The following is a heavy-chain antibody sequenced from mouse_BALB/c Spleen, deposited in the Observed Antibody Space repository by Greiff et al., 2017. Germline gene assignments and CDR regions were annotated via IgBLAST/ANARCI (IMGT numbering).Heavy chain of an antibody. CDR2: ISSGSSTI. CDR3: ARAGRWLLQFAY. Sequence: EVMLVESGGGLVQPGGSRKLSCAASGFTFSSFGMHWVRQAPEKGLEWVAYISSGSSTIYYADTVKGRFTISRDNPKNTLFLQMTSLRSEDTAMYYCARAGRWLLQFAYWGQGTLVTVSA. J-gene: IGHJ3*01. D-gene: IGHD2-3*01. V-gene: IGHV5-17*02. CDR1: GFTFSSFG.